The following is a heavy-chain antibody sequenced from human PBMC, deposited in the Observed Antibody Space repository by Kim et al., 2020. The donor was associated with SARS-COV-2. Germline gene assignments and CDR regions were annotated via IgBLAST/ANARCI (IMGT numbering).Heavy chain of an antibody. V-gene: IGHV5-51*01. CDR3: ARQSFNYYGSGSYYPLFDY. CDR1: GYSFTSYW. Sequence: GESLKISCKGSGYSFTSYWIGWVRQMPGKGLEWMGIIYPGDSDTRYSPSFQGQVTISADKSISTAYLQWSSLKASDTAMYYCARQSFNYYGSGSYYPLFDYWGQGTLVTVSS. D-gene: IGHD3-10*01. CDR2: IYPGDSDT. J-gene: IGHJ4*02.